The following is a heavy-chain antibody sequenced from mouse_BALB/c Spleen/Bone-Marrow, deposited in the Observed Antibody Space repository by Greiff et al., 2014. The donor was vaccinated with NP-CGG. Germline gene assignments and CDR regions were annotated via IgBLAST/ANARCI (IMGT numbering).Heavy chain of an antibody. CDR1: GFTFSSYA. V-gene: IGHV5-6-5*01. CDR3: ARGRDRYDDAMDY. Sequence: SGGGLVKPGGSLKLSCAASGFTFSSYAMSWVRQTPEKRLEWVASICSGGSTYYPDSVKGRFTISRDNARNILYLQMSSLRSEDTAMYYCARGRDRYDDAMDYWGQGTSVTVSS. CDR2: ICSGGST. J-gene: IGHJ4*01. D-gene: IGHD2-14*01.